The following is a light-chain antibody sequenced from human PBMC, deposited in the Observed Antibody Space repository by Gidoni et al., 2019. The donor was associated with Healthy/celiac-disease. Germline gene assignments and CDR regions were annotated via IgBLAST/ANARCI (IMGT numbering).Light chain of an antibody. CDR2: EVS. Sequence: QSALTQPASVSGSPGPSITISCTGTSSDVGGYNYVSWYQQHPGKAPKLIIYEVSYRPSGVSNRFSGSKSGNTASLSISGLQAEDDADYYCNSYTSSSTLYVFGTGTKVTVL. CDR1: SSDVGGYNY. J-gene: IGLJ1*01. V-gene: IGLV2-14*01. CDR3: NSYTSSSTLYV.